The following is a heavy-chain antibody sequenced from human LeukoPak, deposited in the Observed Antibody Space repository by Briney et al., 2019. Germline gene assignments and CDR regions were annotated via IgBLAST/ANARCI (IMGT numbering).Heavy chain of an antibody. CDR1: GYTFTGYY. J-gene: IGHJ4*02. Sequence: ASVKVSCKASGYTFTGYYMHWVRQAPGQGLEWMGRINPNSGGTNYAQKFQGRVTMTRDTSISTAYMELSRLRSDDTAVYYCARVPPTYYYDRSGYPIDYWGQGTLVTVSS. CDR3: ARVPPTYYYDRSGYPIDY. D-gene: IGHD3-22*01. V-gene: IGHV1-2*06. CDR2: INPNSGGT.